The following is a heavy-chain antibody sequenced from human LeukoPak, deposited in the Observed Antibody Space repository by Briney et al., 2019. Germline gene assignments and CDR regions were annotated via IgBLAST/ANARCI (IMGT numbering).Heavy chain of an antibody. Sequence: GASVKVSCKASGDTFSSFAVSWVRQAPGQGLEWMGRIIPLFGTADYAQRYQGRVTISADNPLNTAYLELSSLTSEDTAVYYCASPYDYGDHYLDALHIWGQGTIVTVSS. D-gene: IGHD4-17*01. J-gene: IGHJ3*02. CDR1: GDTFSSFA. CDR2: IIPLFGTA. CDR3: ASPYDYGDHYLDALHI. V-gene: IGHV1-69*06.